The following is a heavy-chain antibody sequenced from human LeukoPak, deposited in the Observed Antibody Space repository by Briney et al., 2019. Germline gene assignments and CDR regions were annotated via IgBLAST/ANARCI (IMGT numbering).Heavy chain of an antibody. CDR3: ARGRATIFGVVIITHWFDP. CDR2: IYYSGST. Sequence: SETLSLTCTVSGGSISSSSYYWGWIRQPPGKGLEWIGSIYYSGSTYYNPSLKSRVTISVDTSKNQFSLKLSSVTAADTAVYYCARGRATIFGVVIITHWFDPWGQGTLVTVPS. V-gene: IGHV4-39*07. D-gene: IGHD3-3*01. CDR1: GGSISSSSYY. J-gene: IGHJ5*02.